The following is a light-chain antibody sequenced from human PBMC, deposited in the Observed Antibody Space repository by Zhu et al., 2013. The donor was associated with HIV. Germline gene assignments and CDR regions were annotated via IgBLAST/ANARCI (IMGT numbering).Light chain of an antibody. V-gene: IGKV3-11*01. CDR3: QQRSEWWT. CDR1: RSISTS. J-gene: IGKJ1*01. Sequence: EVVLTQSPATLSLSPGERATLFCRASRSISTSVAWYQQRPGHAPRLLIYEASNRATGIPARFSGSGSGTGFTLTISSLEPEDFATYYCQQRSEWWTFGQGTKMDIK. CDR2: EAS.